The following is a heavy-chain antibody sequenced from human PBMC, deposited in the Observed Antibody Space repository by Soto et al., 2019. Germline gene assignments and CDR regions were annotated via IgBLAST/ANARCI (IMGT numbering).Heavy chain of an antibody. V-gene: IGHV3-74*01. J-gene: IGHJ4*02. Sequence: EVQLVESGGGLVQPGGSVRLSCAASGFTFSNYWMHWVRQAPGKGLAWVARIDHDGSTDYAGSVRGRFTVSRDNAENMLYLQMNSLRDHDTALYYCVRDSHGDYWGQGTLVTVSS. CDR1: GFTFSNYW. CDR3: VRDSHGDY. CDR2: IDHDGST.